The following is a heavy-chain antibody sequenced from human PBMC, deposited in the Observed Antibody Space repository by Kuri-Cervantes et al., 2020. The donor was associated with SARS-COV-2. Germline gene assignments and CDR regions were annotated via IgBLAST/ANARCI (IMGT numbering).Heavy chain of an antibody. CDR2: IYFTGNT. V-gene: IGHV4-59*01. Sequence: GSLRLSCSVSGGSISSYYWSWIRQPPGKGLEWIGNIYFTGNTNYNPALGSRVTISIDTPKNQFSLMLGSLTAADTAVYYCARRFGDYGRFDYWGQGTLVTVSS. CDR3: ARRFGDYGRFDY. J-gene: IGHJ4*02. CDR1: GGSISSYY. D-gene: IGHD2-21*01.